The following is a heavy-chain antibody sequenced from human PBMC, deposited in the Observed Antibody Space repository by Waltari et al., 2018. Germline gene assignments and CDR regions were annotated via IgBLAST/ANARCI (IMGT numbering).Heavy chain of an antibody. J-gene: IGHJ4*02. Sequence: QVQLAESGGGVVQPGRSLRLSCAASGFTFSSYAFHWVRQSPDKGQGLKALISFDENDKYYADSVKGRFTISRDNSENTLYLQMNSLRPEDTAVYYCARDEVPGKFDSWGQGTLVTVSS. D-gene: IGHD1-26*01. CDR2: ISFDENDK. CDR1: GFTFSSYA. V-gene: IGHV3-30-3*01. CDR3: ARDEVPGKFDS.